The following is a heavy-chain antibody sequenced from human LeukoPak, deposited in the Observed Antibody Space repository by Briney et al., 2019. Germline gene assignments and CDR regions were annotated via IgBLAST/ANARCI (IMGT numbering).Heavy chain of an antibody. CDR3: ARDTKYAFDN. D-gene: IGHD2-2*01. Sequence: GGSLRLSCAASGFTFSDYSMNRVRQAPGKGLEWLSYVGISSGNTKYADSVKGRFTISGDKAKNSLYLQMNSLRVEDTAVYYCARDTKYAFDNWGQGTLVTVSS. CDR1: GFTFSDYS. CDR2: VGISSGNT. V-gene: IGHV3-48*01. J-gene: IGHJ4*02.